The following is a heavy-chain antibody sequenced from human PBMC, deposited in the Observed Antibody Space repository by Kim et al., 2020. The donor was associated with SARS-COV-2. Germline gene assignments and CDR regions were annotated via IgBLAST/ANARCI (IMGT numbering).Heavy chain of an antibody. V-gene: IGHV3-74*01. CDR2: IRTDGTT. J-gene: IGHJ4*02. CDR1: GFIFSDYY. CDR3: VRGIYGAPPALDH. Sequence: GGSLRLSCAASGFIFSDYYMHWVRQVPGKGLVWVSRIRTDGTTDYADAFKGRFTISRDNAKNTLYLQMNSLRVEDTAVYYCVRGIYGAPPALDHWGQGSLVTVSS. D-gene: IGHD3-16*01.